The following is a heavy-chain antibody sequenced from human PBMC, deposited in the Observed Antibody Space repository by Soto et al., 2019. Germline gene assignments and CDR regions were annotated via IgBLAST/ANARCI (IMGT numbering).Heavy chain of an antibody. CDR1: GFTFSSYA. V-gene: IGHV3-23*01. CDR2: ISDSGRKT. Sequence: PGGSLRLSCAASGFTFSSYAMSWVRQAPGKGLDWVSAISDSGRKTYYADSVKGRFTISRDNSKNTLYLQMNSLRAEDTAVYSCAKGRQWELPLDSWGQGTLVTSPQ. CDR3: AKGRQWELPLDS. J-gene: IGHJ4*02. D-gene: IGHD1-26*01.